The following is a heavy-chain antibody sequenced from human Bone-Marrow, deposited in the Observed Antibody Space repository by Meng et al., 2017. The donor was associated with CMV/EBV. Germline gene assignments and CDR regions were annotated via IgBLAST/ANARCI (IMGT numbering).Heavy chain of an antibody. CDR3: ARDYALGYCSSTSCYARYYFDY. Sequence: GESLKISCAASGFTFSSYSMNWVRQAPGKGLEWVSSISSSSSYIYYAGSVKGRFTISRDNAKNSLYLQMNSLRAEDTAVYYCARDYALGYCSSTSCYARYYFDYWGQGTLVTVSS. D-gene: IGHD2-2*01. CDR2: ISSSSSYI. V-gene: IGHV3-21*01. CDR1: GFTFSSYS. J-gene: IGHJ4*02.